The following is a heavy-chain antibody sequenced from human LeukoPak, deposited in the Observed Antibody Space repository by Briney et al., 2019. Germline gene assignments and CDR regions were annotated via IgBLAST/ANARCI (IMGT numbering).Heavy chain of an antibody. CDR2: INPNSGGT. Sequence: ASVKVSCKASGYTFTGYYMHWVRQAPGQGLEWMGWINPNSGGTNYAQKFQGRVTMTRDTSISTAYMELSRLRSDDTAVYYCARDRYYDFWSGSIGAFDIWGQGTMVTVSS. CDR3: ARDRYYDFWSGSIGAFDI. J-gene: IGHJ3*02. V-gene: IGHV1-2*02. D-gene: IGHD3-3*01. CDR1: GYTFTGYY.